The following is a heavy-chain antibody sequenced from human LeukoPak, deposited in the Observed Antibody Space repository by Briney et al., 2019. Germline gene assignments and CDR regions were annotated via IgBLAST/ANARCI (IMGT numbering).Heavy chain of an antibody. J-gene: IGHJ6*04. CDR3: ATLATAATWYV. Sequence: GGSLRLSCAASGFTFSSYSMNWVRQAPGKGLVWVSRINSDGSSTTYADSVKGRFTISRDNAKSTLYLQMNSLRAEDTAVYYCATLATAATWYVWGKGTTVTISS. D-gene: IGHD5-24*01. V-gene: IGHV3-74*01. CDR1: GFTFSSYS. CDR2: INSDGSST.